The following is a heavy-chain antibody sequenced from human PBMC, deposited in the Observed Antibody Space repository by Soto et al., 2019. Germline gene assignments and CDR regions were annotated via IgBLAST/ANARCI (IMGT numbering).Heavy chain of an antibody. CDR2: IIPIFGTA. CDR1: GGTFSSYA. J-gene: IGHJ5*02. CDR3: AGRGIAAGWRWVGP. D-gene: IGHD3-10*01. Sequence: QVQLVQSGAEVKKPGSSVKVSCKASGGTFSSYAISWVRQAPGQGLEWMGGIIPIFGTANYAQKFQGRVTNHRGEFTDPGLMGLEQPGSWGTAGLFRAGRGIAAGWRWVGPRGQGTLVTV. V-gene: IGHV1-69*05.